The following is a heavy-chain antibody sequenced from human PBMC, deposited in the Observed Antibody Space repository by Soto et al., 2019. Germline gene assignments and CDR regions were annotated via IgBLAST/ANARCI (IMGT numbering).Heavy chain of an antibody. Sequence: XGALRLSCSASGFTFSDYYMSWIRQAPGKGLEWVSYIISSGSTIYYADSVKGRFTISRDNAKNSLYLQMNSLRAEDTAVYYCARVSRNYAPVGSWGQGTLVTVSS. J-gene: IGHJ5*01. D-gene: IGHD2-2*01. V-gene: IGHV3-11*01. CDR3: ARVSRNYAPVGS. CDR2: IISSGSTI. CDR1: GFTFSDYY.